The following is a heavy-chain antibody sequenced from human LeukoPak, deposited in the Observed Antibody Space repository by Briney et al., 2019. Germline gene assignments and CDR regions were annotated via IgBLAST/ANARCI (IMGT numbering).Heavy chain of an antibody. CDR3: ARRAGAYSHPYDY. J-gene: IGHJ4*02. Sequence: GGSLRLSCAASGFTFSSYEMNWVRQAPGKGLEWVSYISSSGSTIYYADSVKGRFTISRDDSKNTLYLQMNSLRAEDTAVYYCARRAGAYSHPYDYWGQGTLVTVSS. CDR2: ISSSGSTI. D-gene: IGHD4/OR15-4a*01. CDR1: GFTFSSYE. V-gene: IGHV3-48*03.